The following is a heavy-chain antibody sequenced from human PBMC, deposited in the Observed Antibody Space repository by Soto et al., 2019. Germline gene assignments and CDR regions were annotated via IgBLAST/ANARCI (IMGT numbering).Heavy chain of an antibody. CDR1: GYSVSSNSAA. V-gene: IGHV6-1*01. Sequence: PSQTLSLTCAISGYSVSSNSAAWNWIRQSPSRGLEWLGRTYYRSKWYNDYAVSVKSRITINPDTSKNQFSLQLNSVTPEDTAVYYCARDRYDYVWGSYRYTGPFDYWGQGTLVTVSS. CDR2: TYYRSKWYN. CDR3: ARDRYDYVWGSYRYTGPFDY. J-gene: IGHJ4*02. D-gene: IGHD3-16*02.